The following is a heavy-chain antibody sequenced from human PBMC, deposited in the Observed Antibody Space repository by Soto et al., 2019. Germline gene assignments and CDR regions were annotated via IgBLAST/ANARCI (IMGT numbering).Heavy chain of an antibody. Sequence: ETVSLTCAVYGGSISSYYWSWIRQPPGKGLEWIGYIYYSGSTNYNPSLKSRVTISVDTSKNQFSLKLSSVTAADTAVYYCARRWGRAFDYWGQGTLVTV. CDR2: IYYSGST. CDR1: GGSISSYY. V-gene: IGHV4-59*08. D-gene: IGHD6-13*01. J-gene: IGHJ4*02. CDR3: ARRWGRAFDY.